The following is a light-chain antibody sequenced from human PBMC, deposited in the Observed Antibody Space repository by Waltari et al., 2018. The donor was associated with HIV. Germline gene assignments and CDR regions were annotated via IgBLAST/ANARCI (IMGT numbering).Light chain of an antibody. CDR1: QNIDNW. Sequence: DVQMTQSPSNRSASVGDTVVITCRASQNIDNWLAWYLQKPGRAPKLLVSRASILESGVSSRFTGSGSGTEFTLTLRSLQPDDVGTYYCQQYSTHYGFGQGT. CDR3: QQYSTHYG. J-gene: IGKJ2*01. V-gene: IGKV1-5*03. CDR2: RAS.